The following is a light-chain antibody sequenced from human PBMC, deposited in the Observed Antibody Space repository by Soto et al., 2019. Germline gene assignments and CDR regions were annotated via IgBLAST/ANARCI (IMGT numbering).Light chain of an antibody. CDR1: QSISSY. J-gene: IGKJ4*01. CDR2: AAS. Sequence: DIQMTQSPSSLSASVGDRVTITCRASQSISSYLNWYQQKPGKAPKLLIYAASSLQSGVPSRFSGSGSGTDFTLTISSLQPDDFATYYCPQSYSTPPTFGGGTKVEVK. CDR3: PQSYSTPPT. V-gene: IGKV1-39*01.